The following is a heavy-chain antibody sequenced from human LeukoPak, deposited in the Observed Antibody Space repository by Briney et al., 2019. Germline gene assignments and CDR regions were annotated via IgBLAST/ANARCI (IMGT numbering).Heavy chain of an antibody. CDR3: AHFGLTGLHAFDI. CDR1: GGSFSGYY. D-gene: IGHD3-9*01. Sequence: SETLSLTCAVYGGSFSGYYWSWIRRPPGKGLEWIGEINHSGSTNYNPSLKSRVTISVDTSKNQFSLKLSSVTAADTAVYYCAHFGLTGLHAFDIWGQGTMVTVSS. J-gene: IGHJ3*02. V-gene: IGHV4-34*01. CDR2: INHSGST.